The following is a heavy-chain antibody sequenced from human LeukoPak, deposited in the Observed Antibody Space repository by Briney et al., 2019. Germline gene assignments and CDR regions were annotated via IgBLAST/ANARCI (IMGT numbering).Heavy chain of an antibody. CDR3: ARDSSGYCLFDY. J-gene: IGHJ4*02. CDR1: GGSISSGVYY. V-gene: IGHV4-31*03. D-gene: IGHD3-22*01. Sequence: PSETLSLTCTVSGGSISSGVYYWSWIRQHPGKGLEWIGYIYYSGSTYYNPSLRSRVTISVDTSKNQFSLKLSSVTAADTAVYYCARDSSGYCLFDYWGQGTLVTVSS. CDR2: IYYSGST.